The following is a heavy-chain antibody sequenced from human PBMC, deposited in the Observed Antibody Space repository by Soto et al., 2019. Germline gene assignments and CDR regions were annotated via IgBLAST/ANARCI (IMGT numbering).Heavy chain of an antibody. V-gene: IGHV3-64D*08. CDR2: ISSNGGST. Sequence: PGGSLKLSCSASRFTFGSYAMHWVRQAPGKGLEYVSAISSNGGSTYYADSVKGRFTISRDNSKNTLYLQMSSLRAEDTAVYYCVKPPPYYDSSGYQDYWGQGTLVTVSS. J-gene: IGHJ4*02. CDR1: RFTFGSYA. D-gene: IGHD3-22*01. CDR3: VKPPPYYDSSGYQDY.